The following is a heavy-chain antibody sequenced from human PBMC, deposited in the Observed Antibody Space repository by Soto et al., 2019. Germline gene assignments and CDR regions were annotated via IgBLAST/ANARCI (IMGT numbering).Heavy chain of an antibody. CDR3: ARRSPLRELLWFGELLLSDYYYMDV. D-gene: IGHD3-10*01. J-gene: IGHJ6*03. V-gene: IGHV3-23*01. CDR2: ISGSGGST. Sequence: GGSLRLSCAASGFTFSSYAMSWVRQAPGKGLEWVSAISGSGGSTYYADSVKGRFTISRDNSKNTLYLQMNSLRAEDTAVYYCARRSPLRELLWFGELLLSDYYYMDVWGKGTTVTVSS. CDR1: GFTFSSYA.